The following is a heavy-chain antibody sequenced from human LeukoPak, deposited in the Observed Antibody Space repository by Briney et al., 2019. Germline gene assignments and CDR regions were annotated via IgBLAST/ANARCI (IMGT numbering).Heavy chain of an antibody. J-gene: IGHJ4*02. V-gene: IGHV3-21*01. CDR1: GFTFSDYD. CDR2: ISYLSSHV. CDR3: GRAIPPLRTSSAGDL. Sequence: GGSLRLSCSASGFTFSDYDMNWVRQAPGKGLEWVSSISYLSSHVYYGDSVKGRFSISRDNAKNSLYLQMNSLGAEDTAIYYCGRAIPPLRTSSAGDLWGPGILVTVSS. D-gene: IGHD3-16*01.